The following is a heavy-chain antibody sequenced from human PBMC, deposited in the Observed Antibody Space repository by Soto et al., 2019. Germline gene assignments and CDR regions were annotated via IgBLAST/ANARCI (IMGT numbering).Heavy chain of an antibody. J-gene: IGHJ4*02. V-gene: IGHV4-30-2*01. D-gene: IGHD5-18*01. CDR3: ATSTALVRQYFDS. CDR2: ISPSGTT. CDR1: GGSISSGDYS. Sequence: QLQLQESGSGLVKPSRTLSLTCIVSGGSISSGDYSWNWIRQPPGKGLQWIGYISPSGTTYYNPSLKSRVTISLDRSKNHFSLTLSSVTAADTAVYYCATSTALVRQYFDSWGQGTLVTVSS.